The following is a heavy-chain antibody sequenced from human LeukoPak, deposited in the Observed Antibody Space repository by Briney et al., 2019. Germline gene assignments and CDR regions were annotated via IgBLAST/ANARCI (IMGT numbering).Heavy chain of an antibody. J-gene: IGHJ4*02. Sequence: PGGSLRLSCAASGFTFSSYAMSWVRQAPGKGLEWVSAISGSGGSTYYADSVKGRFTISRDNSKNTLYLQMNSLRAEDTAVYYCAKEYCSGGSCLIYFDYWGQGTLVTVSS. D-gene: IGHD2-15*01. CDR1: GFTFSSYA. V-gene: IGHV3-23*01. CDR3: AKEYCSGGSCLIYFDY. CDR2: ISGSGGST.